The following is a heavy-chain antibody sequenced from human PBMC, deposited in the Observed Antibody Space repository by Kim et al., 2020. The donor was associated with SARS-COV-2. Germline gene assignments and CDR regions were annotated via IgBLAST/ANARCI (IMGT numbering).Heavy chain of an antibody. CDR1: GGSISSYY. J-gene: IGHJ3*02. CDR3: ARERQQLTDAFDI. V-gene: IGHV4-59*01. D-gene: IGHD6-13*01. CDR2: IYYSGST. Sequence: SETLSLTCTVSGGSISSYYWSWIRQPPGKGLEWIGYIYYSGSTNYNPSLKSRVTISVDTSKNQFSLKLSSVTAAGTAVYYCARERQQLTDAFDIWGQGTMVTVSS.